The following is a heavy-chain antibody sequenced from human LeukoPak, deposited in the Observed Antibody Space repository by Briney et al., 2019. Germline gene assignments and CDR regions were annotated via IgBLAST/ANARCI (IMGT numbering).Heavy chain of an antibody. D-gene: IGHD3-10*01. J-gene: IGHJ4*02. V-gene: IGHV4-39*07. CDR3: ARYSHPGPLWFGESPHFDY. CDR1: GASISSGSNY. Sequence: PSETLSLTCSVSGASISSGSNYWGWIRQPPGKTLEWIGSIYSSGSTYYNPSLKSRVIIIIDTPKNHFSLTLSSVTAADTAVYYCARYSHPGPLWFGESPHFDYWGQGTLVTVSS. CDR2: IYSSGST.